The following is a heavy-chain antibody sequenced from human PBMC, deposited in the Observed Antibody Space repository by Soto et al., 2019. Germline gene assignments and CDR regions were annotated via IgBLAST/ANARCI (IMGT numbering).Heavy chain of an antibody. CDR2: IYYSGST. Sequence: PSETLSLTCTVSGGSISSSSYYWGWIRQPPGKGLEWIGSIYYSGSTYYNPSLKSRVTISVDTSKNQFSLKLSSVTAADTAVYFCAFGSSGSYLGSEWGHDYWGQGTLVTVSS. CDR3: AFGSSGSYLGSEWGHDY. J-gene: IGHJ4*02. V-gene: IGHV4-39*07. D-gene: IGHD3-10*01. CDR1: GGSISSSSYY.